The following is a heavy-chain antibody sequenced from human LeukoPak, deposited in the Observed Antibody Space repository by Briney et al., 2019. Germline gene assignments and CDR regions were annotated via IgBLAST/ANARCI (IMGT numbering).Heavy chain of an antibody. CDR1: GFTFSSYH. V-gene: IGHV3-48*01. Sequence: GGSLRLSCVGSGFTFSSYHMNWVRQAPGKGLEWVSYISSSSSTIYYANSVKGRFTISRDNAKNSLYLQTNSLRAEDTAVYYCARAQYYSDSTGYYYLHYWGQGTLVTVSS. CDR2: ISSSSSTI. J-gene: IGHJ4*02. D-gene: IGHD3-22*01. CDR3: ARAQYYSDSTGYYYLHY.